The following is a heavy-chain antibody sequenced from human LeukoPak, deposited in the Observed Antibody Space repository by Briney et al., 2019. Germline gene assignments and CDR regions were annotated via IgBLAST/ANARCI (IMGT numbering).Heavy chain of an antibody. CDR3: ATTSYYYGSGSIHAFDI. CDR1: GGSISSYY. V-gene: IGHV4-59*08. J-gene: IGHJ3*02. CDR2: IYYSGST. D-gene: IGHD3-10*01. Sequence: KPSETLSLTCTVSGGSISSYYWSWIRQPPGKGLEWIGYIYYSGSTNYNPSLKSRVTIPVDTSKNQFSLKLSSVTAADTAVYYCATTSYYYGSGSIHAFDIWGQGTMVTVSS.